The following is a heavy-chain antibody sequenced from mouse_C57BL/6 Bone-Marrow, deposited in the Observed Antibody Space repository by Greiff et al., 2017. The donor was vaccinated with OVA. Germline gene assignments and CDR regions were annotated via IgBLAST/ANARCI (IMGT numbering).Heavy chain of an antibody. CDR2: IHPNSGST. CDR1: GYTFTSYW. J-gene: IGHJ1*03. Sequence: QVQLQQPGAELVKPGASVKLSCKASGYTFTSYWMHWVKQRPGQGLEWIGMIHPNSGSTNYNEKFKSKATLTVDKSSSTAYMQLSSLTSEDSAVYYCARYANYYGSSYGYFDVWGTGTTVTVSS. V-gene: IGHV1-64*01. CDR3: ARYANYYGSSYGYFDV. D-gene: IGHD1-1*01.